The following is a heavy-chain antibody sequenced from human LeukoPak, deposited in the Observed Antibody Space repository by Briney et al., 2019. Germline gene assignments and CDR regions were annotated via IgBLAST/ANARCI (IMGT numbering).Heavy chain of an antibody. D-gene: IGHD1-1*01. J-gene: IGHJ4*02. CDR3: ARRVETAYFDY. V-gene: IGHV4-39*01. CDR2: IYYSGST. CDR1: GGSISSSRYY. Sequence: SETLSLTCTVSGGSISSSRYYWGWIRQPPGKGLEWIGSIYYSGSTYYNPSLKSRVNIPIDTSKNQFSLKLSSVPPADTAVYYCARRVETAYFDYWGQGTLVTVSS.